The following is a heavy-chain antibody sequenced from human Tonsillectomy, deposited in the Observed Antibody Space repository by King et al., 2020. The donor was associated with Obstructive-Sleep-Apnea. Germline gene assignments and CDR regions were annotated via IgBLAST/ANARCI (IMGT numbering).Heavy chain of an antibody. V-gene: IGHV4-4*07. CDR3: ASGIAAPLMSWFDP. Sequence: VQLQESGPGLVKPSETLSLTCTVSGGSISSYYWSWIRQPAGKGLGWIGRIYTSGSTNYNPSLKSRVTMSVDKSKNQFSRKLSSVTAADTAVYYCASGIAAPLMSWFDPWGQGTLVTVSS. D-gene: IGHD6-13*01. CDR2: IYTSGST. CDR1: GGSISSYY. J-gene: IGHJ5*02.